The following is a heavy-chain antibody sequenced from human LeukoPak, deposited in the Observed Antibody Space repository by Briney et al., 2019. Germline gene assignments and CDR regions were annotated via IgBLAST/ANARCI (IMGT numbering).Heavy chain of an antibody. V-gene: IGHV3-30*04. CDR2: ISYDGNNQ. J-gene: IGHJ4*02. D-gene: IGHD3-16*01. CDR3: AKDAGDQGYFDY. CDR1: GFTFSRYA. Sequence: PGGSLSLSCAASGFTFSRYAMHWVRQAPGTGLEWVSFISYDGNNQYYADSVKGRFTISRDNSKNTLYLQMNSLRTEDTAVYYCAKDAGDQGYFDYWGQGTLVTVSS.